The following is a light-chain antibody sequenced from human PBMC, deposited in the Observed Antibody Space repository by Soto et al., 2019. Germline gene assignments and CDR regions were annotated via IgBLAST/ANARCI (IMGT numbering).Light chain of an antibody. CDR1: SSNIGTSS. CDR3: AAWDDRLNGHV. Sequence: QSVLTQPHSASGTPGQRVTISCSGSSSNIGTSSVHWFQQLPGTAPKLLISTTNQRPSGVPERFSGSKSGTSASLAIGGLQSEDEADYYCAAWDDRLNGHVFGTGTKVTVL. V-gene: IGLV1-44*01. J-gene: IGLJ1*01. CDR2: TTN.